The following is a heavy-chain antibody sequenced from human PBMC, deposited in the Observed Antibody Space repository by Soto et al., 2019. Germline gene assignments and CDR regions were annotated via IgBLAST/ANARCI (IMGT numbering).Heavy chain of an antibody. Sequence: PSETLSLTCTVTGGSISSSSYYWGWIRQPPGKGLEWIGIIYYSGSTYYNPSLKSRVTISVDTSKNQFSLKLSSVTAADTAVYYCARRFLEWLLSDYYYYYGMDVWGQGTTVTVSS. V-gene: IGHV4-39*01. J-gene: IGHJ6*02. CDR1: GGSISSSSYY. CDR2: IYYSGST. D-gene: IGHD3-3*01. CDR3: ARRFLEWLLSDYYYYYGMDV.